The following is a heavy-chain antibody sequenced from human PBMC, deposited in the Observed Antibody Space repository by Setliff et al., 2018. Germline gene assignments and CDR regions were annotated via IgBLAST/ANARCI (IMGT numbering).Heavy chain of an antibody. CDR2: IYPGDSDP. Sequence: GESLKISCKGSGYTFPSYWIGWVRQMPGKGLEWMGIIYPGDSDPRYSPSFQGQVTISVDKSISTVYLHWSSLKASDTAMYYCARLGAPASHDAFDIWGQGTMVTVSS. CDR3: ARLGAPASHDAFDI. J-gene: IGHJ3*02. D-gene: IGHD6-25*01. V-gene: IGHV5-51*01. CDR1: GYTFPSYW.